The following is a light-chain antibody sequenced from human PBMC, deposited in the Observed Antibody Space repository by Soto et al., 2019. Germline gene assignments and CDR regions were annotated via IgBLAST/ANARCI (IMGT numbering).Light chain of an antibody. CDR3: MQSIQLRT. CDR2: EVS. J-gene: IGKJ1*01. CDR1: QSLLHSDGKTY. V-gene: IGKV2D-29*02. Sequence: DIVMTQTPLSLSVTPGQPASISCKSSQSLLHSDGKTYLYWYLQKPGQSPQLLIYEVSNRLSGVPERFSGSGSGTDFTLKISRVEAEDVGLYYCMQSIQLRTFGQGTKVDIK.